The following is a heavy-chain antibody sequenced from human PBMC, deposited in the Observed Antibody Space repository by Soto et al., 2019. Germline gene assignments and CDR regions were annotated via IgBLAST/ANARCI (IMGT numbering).Heavy chain of an antibody. D-gene: IGHD2-21*02. Sequence: ASVKVSCKASRYTFIDYYMHWVRQAPGQGLEWMGWINPHSGGTNYAQKFQGRVAMTRDTSISTAYMELSSLTSDDTAVYYCARAELYCGGVCPDASDIWGQGTLVTVSS. CDR3: ARAELYCGGVCPDASDI. V-gene: IGHV1-2*02. CDR1: RYTFIDYY. J-gene: IGHJ3*02. CDR2: INPHSGGT.